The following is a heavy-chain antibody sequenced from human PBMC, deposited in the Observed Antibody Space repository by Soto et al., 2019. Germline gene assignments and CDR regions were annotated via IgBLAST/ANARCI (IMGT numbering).Heavy chain of an antibody. CDR3: AGDFHELPYAFAI. D-gene: IGHD2-2*01. J-gene: IGHJ3*02. Sequence: GGSLRLSCAASGFTFSSYWMHWVRQAPGKGLVWVSRINSDGSSTSYADSVKGRFTISRDNAKNTLYLQMNSLRAEDTAGYYRAGDFHELPYAFAIWYQGTMVTVS. CDR1: GFTFSSYW. CDR2: INSDGSST. V-gene: IGHV3-74*01.